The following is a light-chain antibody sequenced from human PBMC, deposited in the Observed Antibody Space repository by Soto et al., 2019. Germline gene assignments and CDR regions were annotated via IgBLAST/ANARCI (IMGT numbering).Light chain of an antibody. V-gene: IGKV1-33*01. CDR2: DAS. CDR3: QQYKNYYPT. Sequence: DIPMTQSPSSLSASVGDRVTITCQASQDISIYLNWYQQKPGKAPELLIYDASSLETGVPSRFSGSGSETDFTLTISSLQPEDIATYYCQQYKNYYPTFGQGTRVEIK. J-gene: IGKJ1*01. CDR1: QDISIY.